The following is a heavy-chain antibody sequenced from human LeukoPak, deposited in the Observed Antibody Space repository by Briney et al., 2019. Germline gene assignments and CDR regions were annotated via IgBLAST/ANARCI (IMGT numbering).Heavy chain of an antibody. Sequence: ASVKVSCKASGYTFTSYYLYWVRQAPGQGLEWMGIINPSGGSTNYAQKFQGRVTMTRDTSTSTVYMELSSLRSEDTAVYYCARARSGPYGSGSLDAFDIWGQGTMVTVSS. CDR2: INPSGGST. D-gene: IGHD3-10*01. CDR3: ARARSGPYGSGSLDAFDI. CDR1: GYTFTSYY. V-gene: IGHV1-46*01. J-gene: IGHJ3*02.